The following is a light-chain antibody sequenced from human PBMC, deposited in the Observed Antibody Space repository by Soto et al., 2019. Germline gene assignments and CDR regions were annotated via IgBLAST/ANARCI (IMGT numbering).Light chain of an antibody. Sequence: EIVLAHSPPTLSFSPGEKDTHSCRASQSISTYLAWYQQKPGQAPRLLIYDASNRATGIPARFSGSGSGTDFTLTISSLEPEDFAVYHCQQRSNWPWTFGQGTKVDIK. CDR1: QSISTY. J-gene: IGKJ1*01. CDR3: QQRSNWPWT. CDR2: DAS. V-gene: IGKV3-11*01.